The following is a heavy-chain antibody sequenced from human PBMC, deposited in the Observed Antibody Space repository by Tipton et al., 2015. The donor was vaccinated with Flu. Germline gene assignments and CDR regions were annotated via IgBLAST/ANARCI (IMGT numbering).Heavy chain of an antibody. CDR3: ARVLQWELRRGWFDP. CDR1: GYSISSGYY. CDR2: IYHSGST. Sequence: TLSLTCTVSGYSISSGYYWGWIRQPPGKGLEWIGSIYHSGSTYYNPSLKSRVTISVDTSKNQFSLKLGSVTAADTAVYYCARVLQWELRRGWFDPWGQGTLVTVSS. D-gene: IGHD1-26*01. J-gene: IGHJ5*02. V-gene: IGHV4-38-2*02.